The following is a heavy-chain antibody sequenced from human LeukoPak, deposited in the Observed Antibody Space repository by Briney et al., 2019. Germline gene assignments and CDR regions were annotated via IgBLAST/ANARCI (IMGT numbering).Heavy chain of an antibody. D-gene: IGHD3-3*01. V-gene: IGHV3-23*01. J-gene: IGHJ1*01. CDR1: GGSISSYY. CDR3: AKENDFWXGYPXX. Sequence: ETLSLTCTVSGGSISSYYWSWVRQAPGKGLEWVSAISGSGGSTYYADSVKGRFTISRDNSKNTLDLQMNSRRAEDTAVYYCAKENDFWXGYPXXWGQGTLVT. CDR2: ISGSGGST.